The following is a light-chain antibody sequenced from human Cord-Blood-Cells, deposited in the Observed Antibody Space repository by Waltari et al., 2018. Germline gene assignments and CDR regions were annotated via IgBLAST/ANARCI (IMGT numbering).Light chain of an antibody. CDR1: SSDVGSYNL. J-gene: IGLJ1*01. CDR3: CSYAGSSV. Sequence: QSALTQPAPVSGSPGQSITISCTGTSSDVGSYNLVSWYQQPPGKAPKLMIYEGSKRPSGVSNRFSGSKSGNTASLTISGLQAEDEADYYCCSYAGSSVFGTGTKVTVL. V-gene: IGLV2-23*01. CDR2: EGS.